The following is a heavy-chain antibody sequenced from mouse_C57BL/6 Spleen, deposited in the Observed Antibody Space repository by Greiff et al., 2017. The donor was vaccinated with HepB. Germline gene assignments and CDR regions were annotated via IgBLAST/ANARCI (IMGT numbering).Heavy chain of an antibody. D-gene: IGHD6-1*01. V-gene: IGHV1-85*01. CDR3: ARDTGPPKPHFDY. CDR2: IYPRDGST. CDR1: GYTFTSYD. J-gene: IGHJ2*01. Sequence: QVQLKQSGPELVKPGASVKLSCKASGYTFTSYDINWVKQRPGQGLEWIGWIYPRDGSTKYNEKFKGKATLTVDTSSSTAYMELHSLTSEDSAVYFCARDTGPPKPHFDYWGQGTTLTVSS.